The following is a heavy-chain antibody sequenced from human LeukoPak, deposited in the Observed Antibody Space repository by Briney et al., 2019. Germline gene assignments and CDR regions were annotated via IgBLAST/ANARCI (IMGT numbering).Heavy chain of an antibody. V-gene: IGHV4-4*02. CDR2: IYHTGST. CDR3: ARMPDY. J-gene: IGHJ4*02. Sequence: PGGSLRLSCAASGFTFSSYGMSWVRQPPGKGLEWIGEIYHTGSTNYNPSLKSRVTMSVDTSKNQFSLKLSSVTAADTAVYYCARMPDYWGQGTLVTVSS. CDR1: GFTFSSYGM. D-gene: IGHD2-2*01.